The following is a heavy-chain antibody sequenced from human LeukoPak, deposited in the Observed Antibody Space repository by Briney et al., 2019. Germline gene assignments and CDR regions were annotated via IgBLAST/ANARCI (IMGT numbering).Heavy chain of an antibody. Sequence: GGSLRLSCTVSGFTVSSNSMSWVRQAPGKGLEWVSFIYSDNTHYSDSVKGRFTISRDNSKNTLYLQMNSLRAEDTAVYYCARGWTVAGPYFDYWGQGTLVTVSS. V-gene: IGHV3-66*03. J-gene: IGHJ4*02. CDR1: GFTVSSNS. CDR2: IYSDNT. CDR3: ARGWTVAGPYFDY. D-gene: IGHD6-19*01.